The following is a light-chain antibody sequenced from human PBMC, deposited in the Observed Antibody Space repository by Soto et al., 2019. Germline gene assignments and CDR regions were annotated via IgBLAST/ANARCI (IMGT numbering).Light chain of an antibody. J-gene: IGKJ2*02. CDR2: AAS. CDR1: QGFSTS. CDR3: QQPDSYPCT. V-gene: IGKV1-9*01. Sequence: DIQLTQSPSFLSASVGARVTITCRASQGFSTSLAWYQQKPGKAPKLLIYAASTLQSGVPSRFSGSGSGTEFTLTISSLQPEDFATYYCQQPDSYPCTFGQGTKLEIK.